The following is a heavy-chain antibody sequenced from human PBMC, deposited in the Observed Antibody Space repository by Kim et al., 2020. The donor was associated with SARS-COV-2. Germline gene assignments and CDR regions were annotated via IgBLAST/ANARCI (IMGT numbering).Heavy chain of an antibody. CDR1: GFTFSSYG. J-gene: IGHJ6*02. CDR2: ISYDGSNK. CDR3: AKEGGLGTVTTSSGMDV. Sequence: GGSLRLSCAASGFTFSSYGMHWVRQAPGKGLEWVAVISYDGSNKYYADSVKGRFTISRDNSKNTLYLQMNSLRAEDTAVYYCAKEGGLGTVTTSSGMDVWGQGTTVTVSS. D-gene: IGHD4-4*01. V-gene: IGHV3-30*18.